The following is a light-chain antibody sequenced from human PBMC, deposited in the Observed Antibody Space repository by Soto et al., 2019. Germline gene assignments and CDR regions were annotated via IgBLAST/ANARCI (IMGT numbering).Light chain of an antibody. CDR1: SSDVGGYDY. CDR3: SSYTGGNPSYV. CDR2: EVT. V-gene: IGLV2-8*01. Sequence: SALTQPPCASGSPGQSVTISCTGTSSDVGGYDYVSWYQQHPGKAPKLMIYEVTIRPSGVSDRFSGSKSGNTASLTVSGLQAEDEADYYCSSYTGGNPSYVFGTGTKVTVL. J-gene: IGLJ1*01.